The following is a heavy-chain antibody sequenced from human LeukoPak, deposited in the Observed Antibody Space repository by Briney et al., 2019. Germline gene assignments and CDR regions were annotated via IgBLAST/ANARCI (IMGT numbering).Heavy chain of an antibody. V-gene: IGHV3-21*01. CDR2: ISSSSSYI. Sequence: GGSLRLSCAASGFTFSSYSMNWVRQAPGKGLEWVSSISSSSSYIYYADSVKGRFTISRDNAKNSLYLQMNSLRAEDTAVYYCARDYEIAVAGNDAFDIWGQGTMVTVSS. J-gene: IGHJ3*02. CDR1: GFTFSSYS. CDR3: ARDYEIAVAGNDAFDI. D-gene: IGHD6-19*01.